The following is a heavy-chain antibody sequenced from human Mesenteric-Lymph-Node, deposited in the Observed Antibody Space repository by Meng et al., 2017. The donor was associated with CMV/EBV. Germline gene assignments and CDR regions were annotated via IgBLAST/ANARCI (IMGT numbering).Heavy chain of an antibody. Sequence: GESLKISCAASGFTFSNYVMSWVRQAPGKGLEWVAVISYDGSNKNYADSVKGRLTISRDNSKNTLYLQMNSLRSEDTAVYYCARDSRFHLSYVNYYGMDVWGQGTTVTVSS. CDR2: ISYDGSNK. V-gene: IGHV3-30*03. CDR3: ARDSRFHLSYVNYYGMDV. D-gene: IGHD3-10*01. CDR1: GFTFSNYV. J-gene: IGHJ6*02.